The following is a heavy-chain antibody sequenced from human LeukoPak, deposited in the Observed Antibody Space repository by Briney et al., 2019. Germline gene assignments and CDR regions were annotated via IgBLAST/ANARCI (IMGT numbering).Heavy chain of an antibody. Sequence: GGSLRLSCAASGFTFSDYYMSWIRQAPGKGLEWVSVISGSGASTYYADSVKGRFTISRDNSKNTLYLQMNSLKAEDTAVYYCAKESREYSSGWYRDFDYWGQGTLVTVSS. J-gene: IGHJ4*02. CDR1: GFTFSDYY. CDR2: ISGSGAST. V-gene: IGHV3-23*01. CDR3: AKESREYSSGWYRDFDY. D-gene: IGHD6-19*01.